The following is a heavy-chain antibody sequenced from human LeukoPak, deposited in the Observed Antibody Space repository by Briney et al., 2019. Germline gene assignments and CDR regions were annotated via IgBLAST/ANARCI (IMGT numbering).Heavy chain of an antibody. J-gene: IGHJ5*02. CDR3: ARGPYGALGFDP. CDR2: ISTSGST. CDR1: GGSISSYY. D-gene: IGHD4/OR15-4a*01. V-gene: IGHV4-4*07. Sequence: SETLSLTCTVSGGSISSYYWGWIRQPAGEGLEWIGRISTSGSTNYNPSLKSRVTMSVDTSKNQFSLNLSSVTAADTAVYYCARGPYGALGFDPWGQGTLVTVSS.